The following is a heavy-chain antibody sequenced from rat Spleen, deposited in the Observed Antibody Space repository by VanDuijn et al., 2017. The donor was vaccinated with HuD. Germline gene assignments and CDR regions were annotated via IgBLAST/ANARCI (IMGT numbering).Heavy chain of an antibody. D-gene: IGHD1-1*01. CDR2: ISYDGSST. Sequence: EVQLVESGGGLVQPGRSLKLSCAASGFSFSKFGMAWVRQAPTKGLEWVATISYDGSSTYYRDSVKGRFTISRNNAKSTLYLQMNSLRSEDTATYYCAVAWYGYWGQGVMITVSS. J-gene: IGHJ2*01. CDR3: AVAWYGY. CDR1: GFSFSKFG. V-gene: IGHV5-29*01.